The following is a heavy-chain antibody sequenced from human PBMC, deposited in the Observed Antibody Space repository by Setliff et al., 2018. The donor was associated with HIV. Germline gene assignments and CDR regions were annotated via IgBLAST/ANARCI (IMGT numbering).Heavy chain of an antibody. CDR3: AKRAQIYYYYYGMDV. CDR1: GFSLSTYS. Sequence: GGSLRLSCIASGFSLSTYSMNWVRQAPGKGLEWISYISSDSRTTYYADSVKGRFTISRDNSKNTLYLQMNSLRAEDTAVYYCAKRAQIYYYYYGMDVWGQGTTVTVSS. CDR2: ISSDSRTT. V-gene: IGHV3-48*01. D-gene: IGHD6-25*01. J-gene: IGHJ6*02.